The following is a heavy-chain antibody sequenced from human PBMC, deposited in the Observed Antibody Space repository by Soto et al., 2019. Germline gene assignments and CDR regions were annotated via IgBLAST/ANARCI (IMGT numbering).Heavy chain of an antibody. Sequence: EVPLVESGGGLVQPGGSLRLSCAASGFTFTTYAMSWVRQPPGKGLEFVSSISYNGGNTYYANSVRGRFTISRDNSKNTLYIPTGSLRAEDMAVYYCESNWNADYWGQGTLVTVSS. CDR1: GFTFTTYA. J-gene: IGHJ4*02. CDR3: ESNWNADY. V-gene: IGHV3-64*01. D-gene: IGHD1-1*01. CDR2: ISYNGGNT.